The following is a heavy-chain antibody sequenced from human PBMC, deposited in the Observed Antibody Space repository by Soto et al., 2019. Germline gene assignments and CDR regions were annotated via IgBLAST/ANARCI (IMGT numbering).Heavy chain of an antibody. V-gene: IGHV1-69*01. CDR2: IIPIFGTA. D-gene: IGHD3-22*01. CDR3: ARDYYDSSGSVNWFDP. CDR1: GGTFSSYA. Sequence: QVQLVQSGAEVKKPGSSVKVSCKASGGTFSSYAISWVRQAPGQGLEWMGGIIPIFGTANYAQKFQGRVTITADESTSTAYMELSSLRSDDTAVYYCARDYYDSSGSVNWFDPWGQGTLVTVSS. J-gene: IGHJ5*02.